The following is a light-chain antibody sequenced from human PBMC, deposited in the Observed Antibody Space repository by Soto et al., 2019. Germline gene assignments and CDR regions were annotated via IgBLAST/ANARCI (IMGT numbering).Light chain of an antibody. CDR1: QSVSSSY. CDR3: QQYGSSPPSLT. Sequence: EIVLTQSPGTLSLSPGERATLSWRASQSVSSSYLAWYQQKPGQAPRLLIYGASSRATGIPDRFSGSGSGTDFTLTISRLEPEDFAVYYCQQYGSSPPSLTFGGGTKVEIK. CDR2: GAS. V-gene: IGKV3-20*01. J-gene: IGKJ4*01.